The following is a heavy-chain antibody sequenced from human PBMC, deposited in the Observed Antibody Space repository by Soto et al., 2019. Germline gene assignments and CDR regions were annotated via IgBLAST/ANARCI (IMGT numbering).Heavy chain of an antibody. CDR1: GFTFSSYG. V-gene: IGHV3-30*18. CDR3: AKQVIPHTNPFDI. CDR2: ISYDGSNK. J-gene: IGHJ3*02. D-gene: IGHD2-8*01. Sequence: QVQLVESGGGVVQPGRSLRLSCAASGFTFSSYGIHWVRQAPGKGLEWVAVISYDGSNKYYADSVKGRFTISRDNSKNTLYLQMNSPRAEDTAVYYCAKQVIPHTNPFDIWGQGTMVTVSS.